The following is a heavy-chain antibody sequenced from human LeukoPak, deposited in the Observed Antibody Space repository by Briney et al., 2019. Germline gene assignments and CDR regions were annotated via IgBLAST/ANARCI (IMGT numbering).Heavy chain of an antibody. Sequence: SVKVSCKASGGTFSSYAISWVRQAPGQGLEWMGGIIPIFGTANYAQKFQGRVTITTDESTGTAYMELSSLRSEDTAVYYCASGGKVQLWSPGYYYYMDVWGKGTTVTVSS. V-gene: IGHV1-69*05. CDR3: ASGGKVQLWSPGYYYYMDV. D-gene: IGHD5-18*01. CDR1: GGTFSSYA. CDR2: IIPIFGTA. J-gene: IGHJ6*03.